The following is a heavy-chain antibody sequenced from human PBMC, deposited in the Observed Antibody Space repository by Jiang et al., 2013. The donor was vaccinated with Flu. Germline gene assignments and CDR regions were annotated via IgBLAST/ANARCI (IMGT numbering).Heavy chain of an antibody. D-gene: IGHD3-22*01. Sequence: KKPGSSVKVSCKASGGTFSSYAISWVRRAPGQGLDWMGRIIPILGITNYGQKLQGRVTITADKSTTTAYMELSSLRSEDTAIYYCAILSSSADGSSWGGYDYWGQGTLVTVSS. V-gene: IGHV1-69*04. J-gene: IGHJ4*02. CDR3: AILSSSADGSSWGGYDY. CDR2: IIPILGIT. CDR1: GGTFSSYA.